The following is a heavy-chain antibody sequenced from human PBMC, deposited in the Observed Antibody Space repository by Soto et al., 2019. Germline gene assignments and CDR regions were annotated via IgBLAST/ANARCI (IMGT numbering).Heavy chain of an antibody. J-gene: IGHJ4*02. Sequence: QVQLQQWGAGLLKPSETLSLTCAVYGGSFSGNCWNWIRQPPGKGLEWIGEINHSGSTNYNPSLKSRVTISVDTSKNQFSLKLSSVTAADTAVYYCARGWGRIFDYWGQGTLVTVSS. CDR1: GGSFSGNC. V-gene: IGHV4-34*01. D-gene: IGHD7-27*01. CDR2: INHSGST. CDR3: ARGWGRIFDY.